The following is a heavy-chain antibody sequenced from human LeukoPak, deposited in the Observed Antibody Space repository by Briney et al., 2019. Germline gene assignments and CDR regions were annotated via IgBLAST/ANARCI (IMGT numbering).Heavy chain of an antibody. Sequence: ASVKVSCKASGYTFTSYAMHWVRQAPGQRLEWMGWINAGNGNTKYSQEFQGRVTITRDTSASTAYMELSSLRSEDMAVYYCARDQIDYDILTGYYAAHAFDIWGQGTMVTVSS. V-gene: IGHV1-3*03. CDR2: INAGNGNT. CDR3: ARDQIDYDILTGYYAAHAFDI. CDR1: GYTFTSYA. D-gene: IGHD3-9*01. J-gene: IGHJ3*02.